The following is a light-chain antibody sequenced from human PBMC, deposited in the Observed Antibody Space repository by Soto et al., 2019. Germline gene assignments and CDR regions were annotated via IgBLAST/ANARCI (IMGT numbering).Light chain of an antibody. CDR1: SIDIAPYNY. V-gene: IGLV2-14*01. CDR2: EVS. J-gene: IGLJ3*02. Sequence: QSVLAQPASVSGSPGQSLTISCTGTSIDIAPYNYVSWYQQHPGKAPKLIIYEVSYRPSGISNRFSGSKSGNTASLTISGLQAEDEADYYCSSYIPSTTTHWVFGGGTKVTVL. CDR3: SSYIPSTTTHWV.